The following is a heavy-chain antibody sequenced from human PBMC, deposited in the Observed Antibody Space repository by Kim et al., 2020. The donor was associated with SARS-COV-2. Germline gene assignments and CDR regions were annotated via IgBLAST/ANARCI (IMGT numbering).Heavy chain of an antibody. CDR1: GFTFSSYW. J-gene: IGHJ5*02. D-gene: IGHD4-17*01. V-gene: IGHV3-74*01. CDR2: ISGDGSTI. Sequence: GGSLRLSCAASGFTFSSYWMHWVRQTPGKGLEWVSGISGDGSTINYADSVRGRFTVSRDNAKSTAYLQMNSLSAEDTAFYYCGRSDYHDDRWGQGTLVTVSS. CDR3: GRSDYHDDR.